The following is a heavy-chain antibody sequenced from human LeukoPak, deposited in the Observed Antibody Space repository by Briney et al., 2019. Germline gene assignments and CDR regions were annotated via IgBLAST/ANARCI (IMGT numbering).Heavy chain of an antibody. V-gene: IGHV4-39*01. J-gene: IGHJ4*02. CDR3: ARQKITTSEY. D-gene: IGHD3-22*01. CDR2: IYYSGST. Sequence: TSETLSLTCTVSGGSISSSSYYWGWIRQPPGKGLEWIGSIYYSGSTYYNPSLKSRVTISVDTSKNQFSLKLSSVTAADTAVYYCARQKITTSEYWGQGTLVTVSS. CDR1: GGSISSSSYY.